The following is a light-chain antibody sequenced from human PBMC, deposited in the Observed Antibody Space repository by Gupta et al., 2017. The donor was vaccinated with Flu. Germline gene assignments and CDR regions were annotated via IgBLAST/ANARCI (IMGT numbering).Light chain of an antibody. CDR1: QSISNY. V-gene: IGKV1-39*01. Sequence: SSLSASVGDRVTITCRASQSISNYVNWYQQKPGEAPKLLVDRASSLQSGVPSRFSGSGGGTDFTLTISSLQHEDCASYFCQQSYSPPLVTFGRGTKVDIK. CDR3: QQSYSPPLVT. CDR2: RAS. J-gene: IGKJ3*01.